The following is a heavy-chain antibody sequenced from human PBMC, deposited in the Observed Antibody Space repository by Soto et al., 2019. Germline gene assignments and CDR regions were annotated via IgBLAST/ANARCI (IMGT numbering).Heavy chain of an antibody. J-gene: IGHJ3*02. Sequence: SVKVCCEASGYTFTSYDINWVRQATGQGPEWMGWMNPNSGNTGYAQKFQGRVTMTRNTSIGTAYMELSSLRSEDTAVYDCARVRFTYYDFGSGYYTHDAFDIWG. CDR1: GYTFTSYD. CDR2: MNPNSGNT. CDR3: ARVRFTYYDFGSGYYTHDAFDI. D-gene: IGHD3-3*01. V-gene: IGHV1-8*01.